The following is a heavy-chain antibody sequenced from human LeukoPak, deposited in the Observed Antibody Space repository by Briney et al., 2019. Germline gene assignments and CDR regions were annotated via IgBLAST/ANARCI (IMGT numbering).Heavy chain of an antibody. V-gene: IGHV3-30*02. J-gene: IGHJ4*02. CDR2: IQYDESDK. D-gene: IGHD6-19*01. CDR3: AREGGITVAGKFDS. CDR1: GLTFSTSG. Sequence: PGGSLRLSCAASGLTFSTSGMHWVRQAPGKGLEWVAFIQYDESDKYYADSVRGRFTISRGNSKNTLYLQMNSLRAEDTAVYYCAREGGITVAGKFDSWGQGTLVTVSS.